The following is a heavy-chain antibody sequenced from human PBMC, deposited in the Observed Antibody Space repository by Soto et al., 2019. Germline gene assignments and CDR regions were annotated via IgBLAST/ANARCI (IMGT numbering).Heavy chain of an antibody. CDR3: VGTMVRGVIYYYYMDV. CDR1: GGSISSYY. D-gene: IGHD3-10*01. V-gene: IGHV4-59*01. CDR2: IYYSGST. Sequence: SETLSLTCTVSGGSISSYYWSWIRQPPGKGLEWIGYIYYSGSTNYNPSLKSRVTISVDTSKNQFSLKLSSVTAADTAVYYCVGTMVRGVIYYYYMDVWGKGTTVTVSS. J-gene: IGHJ6*03.